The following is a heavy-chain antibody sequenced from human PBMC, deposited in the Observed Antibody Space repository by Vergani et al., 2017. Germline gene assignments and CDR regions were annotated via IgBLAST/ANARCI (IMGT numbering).Heavy chain of an antibody. J-gene: IGHJ2*01. CDR2: ISSSGGXT. V-gene: IGHV3-64*04. D-gene: IGHD2-15*01. CDR1: GFTFSSYA. CDR3: AKAHAGYCSGGSCYSDWYFDL. Sequence: VQLVESGGGLVQPGGSLRLSCAASGFTFSSYAMHWVRQAPGKGLEYVSAISSSGGXTYYADSVKGRFTISRDNSKNTLYLQMNSLRAEDTAVYYCAKAHAGYCSGGSCYSDWYFDLWGRGTLVTVSS.